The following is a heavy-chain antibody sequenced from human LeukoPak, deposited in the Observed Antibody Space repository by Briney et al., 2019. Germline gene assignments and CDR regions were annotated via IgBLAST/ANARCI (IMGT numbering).Heavy chain of an antibody. J-gene: IGHJ6*02. CDR3: AGHKAVAGFYYYGMDV. CDR1: GFTFSDEY. D-gene: IGHD6-19*01. Sequence: PAGSLRLSCAAAGFTFSDEYMSWIRQAPGKGLEWVSYISSSGSTIYYADSVKGRFTISRDNAKNSLYLQMTSLRAEDTAVYYCAGHKAVAGFYYYGMDVWGQGTTVTVSS. V-gene: IGHV3-11*01. CDR2: ISSSGSTI.